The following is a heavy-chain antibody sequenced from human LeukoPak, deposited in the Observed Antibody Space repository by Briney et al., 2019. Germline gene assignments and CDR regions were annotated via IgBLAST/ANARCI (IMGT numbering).Heavy chain of an antibody. Sequence: SVKVSSKVSRGTFSAYAISTVGQAPGQRLEWMGGIIPIFGTANYAQKFQGRVTITSDKSTSTAYMELSSLRAEDTAVYYCARGVVPAARGVFDYWGQGTLVTVSS. V-gene: IGHV1-69*06. CDR3: ARGVVPAARGVFDY. CDR1: RGTFSAYA. D-gene: IGHD2-2*01. J-gene: IGHJ4*02. CDR2: IIPIFGTA.